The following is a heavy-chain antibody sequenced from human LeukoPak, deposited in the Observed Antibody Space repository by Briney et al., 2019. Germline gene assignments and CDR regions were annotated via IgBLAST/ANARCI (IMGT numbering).Heavy chain of an antibody. V-gene: IGHV3-30-3*01. Sequence: GGSLRLSCAASGFTFSSYAMHWVRQAPGKGLEWVAVISYDGSNKYYADSVKGRFTISKDNSKNTLYLQMNSLRAEDTAVYYCARVAVAGTLYFDYWGQGTPVTVSS. J-gene: IGHJ4*02. CDR3: ARVAVAGTLYFDY. CDR1: GFTFSSYA. CDR2: ISYDGSNK. D-gene: IGHD6-19*01.